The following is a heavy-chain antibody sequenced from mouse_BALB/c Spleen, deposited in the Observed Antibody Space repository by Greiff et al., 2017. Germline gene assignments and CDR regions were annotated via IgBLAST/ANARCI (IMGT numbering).Heavy chain of an antibody. D-gene: IGHD1-1*01. CDR3: ARCYEEAMDY. CDR2: IRNKANGYTT. CDR1: GFTFTDYY. V-gene: IGHV7-3*02. J-gene: IGHJ4*01. Sequence: EVKVVESGGGLVQPGGSLRLSCATSGFTFTDYYMSWVRQPPGKALEWLGFIRNKANGYTTEYSASVKGRFTISRDNSQSILYLQMNTLRAEDSATYYCARCYEEAMDYWGQGTSVTVSS.